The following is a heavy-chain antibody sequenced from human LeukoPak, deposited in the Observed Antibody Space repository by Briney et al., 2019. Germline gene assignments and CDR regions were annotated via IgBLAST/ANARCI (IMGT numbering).Heavy chain of an antibody. CDR1: GFRFDDYG. D-gene: IGHD2-15*01. CDR3: AKDLVGGAFDI. J-gene: IGHJ3*02. CDR2: INRSSGDT. Sequence: GGSLRLSCAASGFRFDDYGMSWVRQRPGKGLEWVSGINRSSGDTGYADSVKGRFTISRDNAKSSLYLQMNSLRAEDTAVYYCAKDLVGGAFDIWGQGTMVTVSS. V-gene: IGHV3-20*04.